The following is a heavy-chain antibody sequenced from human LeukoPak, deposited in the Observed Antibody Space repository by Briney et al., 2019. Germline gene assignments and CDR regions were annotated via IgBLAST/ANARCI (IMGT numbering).Heavy chain of an antibody. CDR1: EKRFRSYN. J-gene: IGHJ4*02. CDR2: VSPSDGAT. Sequence: ASVTVSCKASEKRFRSYNMHWVRLAPGQGLEWMGIVSPSDGATNYAQKFQGRVTMTRDTSASAVYMELSSLRSEDTAVYYCTREVAAPYRFDDWGPGTLVTVSS. CDR3: TREVAAPYRFDD. D-gene: IGHD2-15*01. V-gene: IGHV1-46*01.